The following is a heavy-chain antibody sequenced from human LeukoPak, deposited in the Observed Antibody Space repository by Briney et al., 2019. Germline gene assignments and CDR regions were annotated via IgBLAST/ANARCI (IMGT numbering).Heavy chain of an antibody. Sequence: PSETLSLTCAVYGGSFSGYYWSWIRQPPGKGLEWIGYIYYSGSTNYNPSLKSRVTISVDTSKNQFSLKLSSVTAADTAVYYCARLNIGRQWLVDAFDIWGQGTMVTVSS. V-gene: IGHV4-59*08. D-gene: IGHD6-19*01. J-gene: IGHJ3*02. CDR2: IYYSGST. CDR1: GGSFSGYY. CDR3: ARLNIGRQWLVDAFDI.